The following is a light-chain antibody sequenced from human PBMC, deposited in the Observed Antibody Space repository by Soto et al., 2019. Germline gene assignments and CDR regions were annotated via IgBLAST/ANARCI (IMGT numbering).Light chain of an antibody. J-gene: IGKJ1*01. Sequence: DIQMTQSPSSLSASVGDRVTITCRASQSISTYLNWHQQKPGKAPKLLIYAASSLQSGVPSRFSGSGSGTDFTLTIISLQPEDFATYYCQQSYSTLWTFGQGTTVEIK. CDR1: QSISTY. CDR3: QQSYSTLWT. CDR2: AAS. V-gene: IGKV1-39*01.